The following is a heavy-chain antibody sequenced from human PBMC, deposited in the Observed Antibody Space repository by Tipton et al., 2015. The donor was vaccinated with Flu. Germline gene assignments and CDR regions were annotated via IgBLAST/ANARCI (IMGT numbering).Heavy chain of an antibody. Sequence: GMVKPSETLSLTCTVSGGSISSTYYWGWIRQPPGKGLEWIGSIFYSGSFSGGSTYYNPSLKSRVTISVDTSKNQFSLKLSSVTAADTAIYYCARDSPYDSRGYYSYYWGQGTKVTVS. V-gene: IGHV4-39*07. CDR1: GGSISSTYY. CDR3: ARDSPYDSRGYYSYY. D-gene: IGHD3-22*01. J-gene: IGHJ4*02. CDR2: IFYSGSFSGGST.